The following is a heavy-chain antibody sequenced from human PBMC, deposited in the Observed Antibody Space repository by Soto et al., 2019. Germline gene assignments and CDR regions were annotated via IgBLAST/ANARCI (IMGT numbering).Heavy chain of an antibody. J-gene: IGHJ5*02. D-gene: IGHD3-10*01. Sequence: QITLRESGPPLVKPTQTLTLTCTFSGFSLSTSGVGVGRIRQPPGKALECLALIYWDDDKRYSPSLKSRLTITKDTSKNQVVLTMTNLDPVDTATYYCAHIPNYYQYNWFDPWGQGTLVTVSS. CDR1: GFSLSTSGVG. CDR3: AHIPNYYQYNWFDP. CDR2: IYWDDDK. V-gene: IGHV2-5*02.